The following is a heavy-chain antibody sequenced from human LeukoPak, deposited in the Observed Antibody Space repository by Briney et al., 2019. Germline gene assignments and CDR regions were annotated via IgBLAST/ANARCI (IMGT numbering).Heavy chain of an antibody. D-gene: IGHD3-22*01. CDR1: GGSISSGDYY. CDR3: ARDSSGYYDSSGYAQGAFDI. CDR2: IYYSGSI. Sequence: PSETLSLTCTVSGGSISSGDYYWSWIRQPPGKGLEWIGYIYYSGSIYYNPSLKSRVTISVDTSKNQFSLKLSSVTAADTAVYYCARDSSGYYDSSGYAQGAFDIWGQGTMVTVSS. J-gene: IGHJ3*02. V-gene: IGHV4-30-4*01.